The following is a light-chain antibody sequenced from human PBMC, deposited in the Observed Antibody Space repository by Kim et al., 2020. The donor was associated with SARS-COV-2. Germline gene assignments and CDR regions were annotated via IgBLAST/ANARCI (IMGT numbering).Light chain of an antibody. CDR3: QKTNSFPLT. Sequence: ASVGDRVTISCRASQGIGRWLAWYQQKPGKAPKLLIYGASSLQSGIPSRFSGNGSETDFSLTISSLQPEDLATYYCQKTNSFPLTFGGGTKVDIK. CDR2: GAS. J-gene: IGKJ4*01. CDR1: QGIGRW. V-gene: IGKV1-12*01.